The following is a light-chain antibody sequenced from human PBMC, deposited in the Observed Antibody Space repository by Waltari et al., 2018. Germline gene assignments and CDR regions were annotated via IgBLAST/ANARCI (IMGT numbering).Light chain of an antibody. J-gene: IGKJ1*01. V-gene: IGKV1-39*01. Sequence: DIQMTQSPSSLSASVGDRVTITCRASQTISNSLNWYQQKPGKAPKLLIYAASSLQSGVPSRFSGSGSETAFTLTISSLQPEDFASDYCQQSYSTPWTFGQGTKVEIK. CDR1: QTISNS. CDR2: AAS. CDR3: QQSYSTPWT.